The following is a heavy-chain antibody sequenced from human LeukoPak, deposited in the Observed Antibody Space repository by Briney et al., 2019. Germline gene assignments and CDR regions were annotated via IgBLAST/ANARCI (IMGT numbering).Heavy chain of an antibody. D-gene: IGHD2-2*02. CDR2: INHSGST. V-gene: IGHV4-34*01. CDR1: GGFFSGYY. Sequence: SETLSLTCAVYGGFFSGYYWCWLRQPPGKGLELVGEINHSGSTNYNPSLKSRVTISVDTSKNQFSLKLSSVTAADTAVYYCARGRIVVVPAAITIKWYYYYYMDVWGKGTTVTISS. CDR3: ARGRIVVVPAAITIKWYYYYYMDV. J-gene: IGHJ6*03.